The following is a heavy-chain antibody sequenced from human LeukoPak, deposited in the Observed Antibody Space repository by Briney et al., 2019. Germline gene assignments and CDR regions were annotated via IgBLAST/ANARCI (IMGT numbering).Heavy chain of an antibody. CDR1: GGSISSYY. CDR2: IYYSGST. V-gene: IGHV4-59*01. CDR3: ARRRGVGATLFDY. Sequence: SETLSLTCTVSGGSISSYYWSWIRQPPGTGLEWIGYIYYSGSTNYNPSLKSRVTISVDTSKNQFKLSSVTAADTAVYYCARRRGVGATLFDYWGQGTLVTVSS. D-gene: IGHD1-26*01. J-gene: IGHJ4*02.